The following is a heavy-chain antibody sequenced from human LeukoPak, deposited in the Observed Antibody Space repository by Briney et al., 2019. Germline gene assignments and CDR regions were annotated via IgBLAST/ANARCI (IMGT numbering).Heavy chain of an antibody. CDR2: IHYSGGIT. D-gene: IGHD3-22*01. J-gene: IGHJ3*02. Sequence: SETLSLTCTVSGGSISSYYWSWLRQPPGKGLEWIGYIHYSGGITYYNPSLKSRVTISVDTSKNQFSLKLSSVTAADTAVYYCAREFDSSGYPDAFDIWGQGTMVTVSS. CDR3: AREFDSSGYPDAFDI. CDR1: GGSISSYY. V-gene: IGHV4-59*12.